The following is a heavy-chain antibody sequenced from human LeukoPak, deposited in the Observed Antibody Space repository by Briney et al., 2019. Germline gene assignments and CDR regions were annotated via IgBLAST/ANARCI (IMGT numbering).Heavy chain of an antibody. V-gene: IGHV4-59*08. CDR3: ARNVDVGAFDI. J-gene: IGHJ3*02. D-gene: IGHD5-12*01. CDR2: IYYSGST. CDR1: IGSLSSYY. Sequence: SETLSLTCSVSIGSLSSYYWSWIRQPPGKGLEWIGYIYYSGSTNYNPSLKSRVTISVDTSKNQFSLKLSSVTAADTAVYYCARNVDVGAFDIWGQGTMVTVSS.